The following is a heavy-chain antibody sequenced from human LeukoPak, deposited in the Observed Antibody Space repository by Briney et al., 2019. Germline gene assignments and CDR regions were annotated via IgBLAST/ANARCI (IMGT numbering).Heavy chain of an antibody. CDR3: ARDDATSIAAVN. CDR1: GGSMSYYY. Sequence: SETLSLTCTVSGGSMSYYYWSWIRQSPGKGLEWIGYIYYSGSTDYNPSLKSRVTISIDTSKNQFSLKLSSVTAADTAVYYCARDDATSIAAVNWGQGTLVTVSS. J-gene: IGHJ4*02. CDR2: IYYSGST. V-gene: IGHV4-59*12. D-gene: IGHD6-13*01.